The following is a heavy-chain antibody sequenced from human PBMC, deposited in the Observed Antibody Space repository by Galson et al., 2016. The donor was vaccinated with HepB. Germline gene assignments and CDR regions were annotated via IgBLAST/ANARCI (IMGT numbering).Heavy chain of an antibody. Sequence: SLRLSCAASRFTVSSNYMSWVRQAPGKGLEWVSVIYSGGFTYYADSVKGRFTISRDNSKNTLYLQMNSLRAEDTAVYYCAKDGGYYDFWSSYYWGFDYWGQGTLVTVSS. CDR1: RFTVSSNY. CDR3: AKDGGYYDFWSSYYWGFDY. J-gene: IGHJ4*02. V-gene: IGHV3-53*01. D-gene: IGHD3-3*01. CDR2: IYSGGFT.